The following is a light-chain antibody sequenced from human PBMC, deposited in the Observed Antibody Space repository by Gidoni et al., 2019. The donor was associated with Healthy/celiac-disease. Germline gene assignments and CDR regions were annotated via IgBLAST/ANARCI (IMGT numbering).Light chain of an antibody. J-gene: IGKJ4*01. CDR2: DAS. V-gene: IGKV3-11*01. CDR1: QSVSSY. CDR3: QQRSNWPPGLT. Sequence: EIVLTQSPATLSLSPGERATLSCRASQSVSSYLAWYQQKPGQAPRLLIYDASNRATGIPARFSGSGSGTDFTLTISSLEPEDFAVYYHQQRSNWPPGLTFXGXTKVEIK.